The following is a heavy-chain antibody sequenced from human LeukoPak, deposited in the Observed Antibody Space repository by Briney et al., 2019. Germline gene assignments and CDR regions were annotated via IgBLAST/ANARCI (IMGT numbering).Heavy chain of an antibody. Sequence: GGSLRLSCAASGFTFSNYGMHWVRQAPGKGLEWVAFKRYDGSNEYYADSVKGRFTISRDNSKSTLYLQMNSLRAEDTAVYYCAKGGSSYHYYFDYWGQGTLVTVSS. D-gene: IGHD3-3*01. J-gene: IGHJ4*02. CDR1: GFTFSNYG. CDR2: KRYDGSNE. CDR3: AKGGSSYHYYFDY. V-gene: IGHV3-30*02.